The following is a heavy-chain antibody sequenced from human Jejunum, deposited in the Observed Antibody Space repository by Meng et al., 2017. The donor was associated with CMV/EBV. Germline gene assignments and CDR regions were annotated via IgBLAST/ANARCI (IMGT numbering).Heavy chain of an antibody. J-gene: IGHJ4*02. D-gene: IGHD4-17*01. CDR2: IYSNDDT. CDR3: TRAPTITTNFDS. V-gene: IGHV3-66*02. Sequence: VASGYTFEDNGMIWVRQAPGKGLEWVSIIYSNDDTKYADSVRGRFTISRDNSRNAVYLQMNSLRPQDTAVYYCTRAPTITTNFDSWGQGTLVTVSS. CDR1: GYTFEDNG.